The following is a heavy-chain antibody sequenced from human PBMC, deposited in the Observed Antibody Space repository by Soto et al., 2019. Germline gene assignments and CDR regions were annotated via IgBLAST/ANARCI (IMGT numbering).Heavy chain of an antibody. V-gene: IGHV4-4*03. Sequence: QVQLQESGPGLVKPPGTLSLTCAVSGGSISSNNWWIWVRLPPGKGLEWIGEIYHSGTTNYNPSLKSRVTISLDKSKNQFSLNLSSLTAADTAVYYCARRGDGSGSLDSWGQGTLVTVSS. CDR3: ARRGDGSGSLDS. CDR1: GGSISSNNW. J-gene: IGHJ4*02. D-gene: IGHD3-10*01. CDR2: IYHSGTT.